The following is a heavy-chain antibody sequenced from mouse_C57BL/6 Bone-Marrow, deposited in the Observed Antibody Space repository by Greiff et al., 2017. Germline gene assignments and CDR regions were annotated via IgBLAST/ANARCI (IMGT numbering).Heavy chain of an antibody. V-gene: IGHV14-4*01. J-gene: IGHJ2*01. CDR1: GFTFTDDY. CDR2: IDPENGDT. CDR3: TTYYDSDY. Sequence: VQLQQSGAELVRPGASVKLSCTASGFTFTDDYMHWVKQRPEQGLEWIGWIDPENGDTEYASKFQGKATITADTSSNTAYLQLSSLTSEDTAVYYCTTYYDSDYWGQGTTLTVSS. D-gene: IGHD1-1*01.